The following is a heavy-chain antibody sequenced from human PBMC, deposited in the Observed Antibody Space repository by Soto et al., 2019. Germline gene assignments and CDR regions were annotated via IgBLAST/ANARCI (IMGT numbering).Heavy chain of an antibody. CDR3: ASDSGSGYDNYYYYGMDV. D-gene: IGHD5-12*01. J-gene: IGHJ6*02. V-gene: IGHV1-69*06. CDR1: GGTFSSYA. Sequence: QVQLVQSGAEVKKPGSSVKVSCKASGGTFSSYAISWVRQAPGQGLEWMGGIIPIFGTANYAQKFQGRVTITADKSTSTAYMELSSRRSEDTAVYYCASDSGSGYDNYYYYGMDVWGQGPTVTVSS. CDR2: IIPIFGTA.